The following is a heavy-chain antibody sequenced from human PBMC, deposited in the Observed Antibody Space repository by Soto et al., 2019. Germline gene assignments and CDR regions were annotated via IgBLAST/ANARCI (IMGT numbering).Heavy chain of an antibody. CDR1: GGTFSSYA. Sequence: ASVKVSCKASGGTFSSYAISWVRQAPGQGLEWMGGIIPIFGTANYAQKFQGRVTITADKSTSTAYMELSSLRSEDTAVYYCARDREYQLLQEGFDPWGQGTLVTVSS. CDR2: IIPIFGTA. V-gene: IGHV1-69*06. J-gene: IGHJ5*02. CDR3: ARDREYQLLQEGFDP. D-gene: IGHD2-2*01.